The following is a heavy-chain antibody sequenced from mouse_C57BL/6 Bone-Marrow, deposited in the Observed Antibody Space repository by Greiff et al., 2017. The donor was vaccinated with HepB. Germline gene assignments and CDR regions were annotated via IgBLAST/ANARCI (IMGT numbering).Heavy chain of an antibody. D-gene: IGHD3-3*01. CDR1: EYEFPSHD. Sequence: DVHLVESGGGLVQPGESLKLSCESNEYEFPSHDMSWVRKTPEKRLELVAAINSDGGSTYYPDTMERRFIISRDNTKKTLYLQMSRLRSEDTALYYCARRGTGYAMDYWGQGTSVTVSS. J-gene: IGHJ4*01. CDR3: ARRGTGYAMDY. V-gene: IGHV5-2*01. CDR2: INSDGGST.